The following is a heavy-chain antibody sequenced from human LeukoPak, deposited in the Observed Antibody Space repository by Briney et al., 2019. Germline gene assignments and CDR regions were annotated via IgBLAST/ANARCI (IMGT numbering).Heavy chain of an antibody. J-gene: IGHJ4*02. V-gene: IGHV4-59*08. D-gene: IGHD2-21*02. CDR1: GGSFSGYY. CDR2: IYYSGST. Sequence: KPAETLSLTCAVYGGSFSGYYWSWIRQPPGKGLEWIGYIYYSGSTNYNPSLKSRATISIDTSKNQVSLKLRSVPAADTAVYYCARQAYCGGDCFSDYWGQGTLVTVSS. CDR3: ARQAYCGGDCFSDY.